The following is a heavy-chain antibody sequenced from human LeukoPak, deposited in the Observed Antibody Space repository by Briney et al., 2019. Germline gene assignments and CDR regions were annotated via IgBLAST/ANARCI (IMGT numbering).Heavy chain of an antibody. J-gene: IGHJ2*01. Sequence: GGSLRLSCAASGFTLSNYSMSWVRQAPGKGPEWVADISYSSGRIYYSDSVKGRFTISRDNSKNSLYLQMNSLRADDTAVYYCAKDVLRLNYGDFDLWGRGTVVSV. D-gene: IGHD3-16*01. CDR3: AKDVLRLNYGDFDL. CDR2: ISYSSGRI. V-gene: IGHV3-23*01. CDR1: GFTLSNYS.